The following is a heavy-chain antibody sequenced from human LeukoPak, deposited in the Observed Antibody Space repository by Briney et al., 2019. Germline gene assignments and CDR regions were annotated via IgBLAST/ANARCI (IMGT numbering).Heavy chain of an antibody. CDR3: ARSQSSGYYRWFDP. CDR2: ISSSGSTI. D-gene: IGHD3-22*01. J-gene: IGHJ5*02. Sequence: GGSLRLSCAASGFTFSSYNMNWVRQAPGKGLEWVSYISSSGSTIYYADSVKGRFTISRDNAKNSLYLQMNSLRAEDTAVYYCARSQSSGYYRWFDPWGQGTLVTVSS. CDR1: GFTFSSYN. V-gene: IGHV3-48*04.